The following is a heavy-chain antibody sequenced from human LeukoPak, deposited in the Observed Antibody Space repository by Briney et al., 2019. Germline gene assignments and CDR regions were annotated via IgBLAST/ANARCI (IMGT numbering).Heavy chain of an antibody. J-gene: IGHJ4*02. CDR3: TRALSGPYSSSSEFDY. D-gene: IGHD6-6*01. CDR2: IRSKANSYAT. CDR1: GFTFSGSA. Sequence: PGGSLRLSCAASGFTFSGSAMHWVRQASGKGLEWVGRIRSKANSYATAYAASVKGRFTISRDDSKNTAYLQMNSLKTEDTAVYYCTRALSGPYSSSSEFDYWGQGTLVTVSS. V-gene: IGHV3-73*01.